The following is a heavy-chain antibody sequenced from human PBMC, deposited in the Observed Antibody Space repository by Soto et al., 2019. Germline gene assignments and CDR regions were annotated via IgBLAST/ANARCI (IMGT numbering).Heavy chain of an antibody. CDR3: ARDRGYRRYFDSSGFWADS. Sequence: GGSLRLSCAASGFTFSNYGMDWVRRAPGKGLEWVAAVVYDGIKKYYADSVKGRFTVSRDNYKNTLFLEMNALRAEDTAVYYCARDRGYRRYFDSSGFWADSWGQGTLVTVSS. J-gene: IGHJ4*02. CDR2: VVYDGIKK. D-gene: IGHD3-22*01. V-gene: IGHV3-33*08. CDR1: GFTFSNYG.